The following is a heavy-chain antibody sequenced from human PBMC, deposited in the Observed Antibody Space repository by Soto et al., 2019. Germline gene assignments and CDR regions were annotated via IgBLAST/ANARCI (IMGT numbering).Heavy chain of an antibody. D-gene: IGHD6-13*01. V-gene: IGHV1-8*01. Sequence: ASVKVSCKASGYTFITYDINWVRQATGQGLEWMGWMNPYNGNAGYAQKFQGRVTMTRDTSISTAYMELSRLQSADTAVYLCERQQDRGIVAAGFDYWGQGSLVTVSS. CDR1: GYTFITYD. J-gene: IGHJ4*02. CDR2: MNPYNGNA. CDR3: ERQQDRGIVAAGFDY.